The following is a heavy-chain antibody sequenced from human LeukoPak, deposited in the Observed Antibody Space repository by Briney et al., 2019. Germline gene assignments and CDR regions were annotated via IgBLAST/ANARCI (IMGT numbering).Heavy chain of an antibody. J-gene: IGHJ5*02. CDR1: GFTVSSNY. Sequence: PGESLRLSCAASGFTVSSNYMSWVRQAPGKGLEWVSLLSSGGSTYYADPVKGRFTIFRDNSKNTLYLQMNSLRAEDTAVYYCTRVLRSASWCDPWGQGTLVTVSS. CDR2: LSSGGST. CDR3: TRVLRSASWCDP. V-gene: IGHV3-66*01. D-gene: IGHD3-10*01.